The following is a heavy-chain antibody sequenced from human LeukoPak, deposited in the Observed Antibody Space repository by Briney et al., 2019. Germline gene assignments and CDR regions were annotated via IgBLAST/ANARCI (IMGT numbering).Heavy chain of an antibody. CDR3: ARGSSVAAPLDY. Sequence: PGRSPKLSCAASGFTFSTYGMHWVRQAPGKGLEWVAVISYDGSSKYYADSVKGRFTISRDNSKNTLYLQMNSLRVEDTAVYYCARGSSVAAPLDYWGQGTLVTVSS. V-gene: IGHV3-30*03. J-gene: IGHJ4*02. D-gene: IGHD6-6*01. CDR2: ISYDGSSK. CDR1: GFTFSTYG.